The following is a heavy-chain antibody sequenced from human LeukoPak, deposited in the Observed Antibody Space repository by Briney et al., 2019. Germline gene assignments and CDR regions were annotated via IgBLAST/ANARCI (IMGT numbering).Heavy chain of an antibody. CDR2: ISAYNGNT. CDR3: ARDLYYYGSGSYPFDY. J-gene: IGHJ4*02. CDR1: GYTFTSYG. Sequence: ASVKVSCKASGYTFTSYGISWVRHAPGQGLEWMGWISAYNGNTNYAQKLQGRVTMTTDTSTSTAYMELGSLRSDDTALYYCARDLYYYGSGSYPFDYGGQGTLVTVSS. V-gene: IGHV1-18*01. D-gene: IGHD3-10*01.